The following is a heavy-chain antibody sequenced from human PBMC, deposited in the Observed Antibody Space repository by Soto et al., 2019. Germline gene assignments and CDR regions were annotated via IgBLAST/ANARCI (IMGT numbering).Heavy chain of an antibody. Sequence: GGSLRLSCAASGFPFSSYAMSWVRHAPDKGLEWVSAIGFRGDSTYYADSVKGRFTISRDNSKNTLYLQVNSLRAEDTAVYYCARRFSSSSFYFDYWGQGTLVTVSS. CDR2: IGFRGDST. J-gene: IGHJ4*02. V-gene: IGHV3-23*01. CDR3: ARRFSSSSFYFDY. CDR1: GFPFSSYA. D-gene: IGHD6-6*01.